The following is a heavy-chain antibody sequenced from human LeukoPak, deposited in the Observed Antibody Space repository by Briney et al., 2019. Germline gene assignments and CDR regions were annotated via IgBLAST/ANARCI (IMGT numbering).Heavy chain of an antibody. CDR3: ARFAAAGSYYFDY. CDR2: INHSGST. D-gene: IGHD6-13*01. J-gene: IGHJ4*02. Sequence: PSETLSHTCAVYGGSFSGYYWSWIRQPPGKGLEWIGEINHSGSTNYNPSLKSRVTISVDKSKNQFSLKLSSVTAADTAVYYCARFAAAGSYYFDYWGQGTLVTVSS. CDR1: GGSFSGYY. V-gene: IGHV4-34*01.